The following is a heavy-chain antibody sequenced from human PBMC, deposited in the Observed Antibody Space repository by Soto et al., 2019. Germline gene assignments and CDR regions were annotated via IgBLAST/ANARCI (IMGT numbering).Heavy chain of an antibody. CDR2: ISGSGGST. J-gene: IGHJ6*02. CDR3: AKETSSGSYGVYYGMDV. Sequence: LRLSCVVSGFTFSSYAVTWVRQAPVKVLEWVSAISGSGGSTYYADSVKGRFTISRDHSKDTLYLQMNSLRAEDTAVYYCAKETSSGSYGVYYGMDVWGQGTTVTVSS. V-gene: IGHV3-23*01. D-gene: IGHD1-26*01. CDR1: GFTFSSYA.